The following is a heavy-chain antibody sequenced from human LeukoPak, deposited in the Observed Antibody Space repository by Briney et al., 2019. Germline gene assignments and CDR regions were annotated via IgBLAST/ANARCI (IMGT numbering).Heavy chain of an antibody. CDR1: GSSISSYY. Sequence: SETLSLTCIVSGSSISSYYWSWIRQPAGKGLEWIGRVYSTGSTNYNPSLKSRVIMSVDTSKNQFSLKLSSVTAADTAVYYYARAAHSGSLAPFDYWGQGTLVTVSS. CDR2: VYSTGST. D-gene: IGHD1-26*01. J-gene: IGHJ4*02. CDR3: ARAAHSGSLAPFDY. V-gene: IGHV4-4*07.